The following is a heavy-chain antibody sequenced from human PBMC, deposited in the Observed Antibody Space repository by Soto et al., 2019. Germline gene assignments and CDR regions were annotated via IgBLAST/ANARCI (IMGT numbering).Heavy chain of an antibody. CDR1: GGSFSGHF. CDR2: INHSGSA. CDR3: AREAVGIMIFGVPKGC. V-gene: IGHV4-34*01. J-gene: IGHJ6*01. Sequence: KPSETLSLTCVVYGGSFSGHFWSWIRQPPGKGLEWIGEINHSGSANYNPSLKSRVTISVDTSKNQFSLKLTSVTAADTAVYYCAREAVGIMIFGVPKGCWRQGHKVTVSS. D-gene: IGHD3-3*01.